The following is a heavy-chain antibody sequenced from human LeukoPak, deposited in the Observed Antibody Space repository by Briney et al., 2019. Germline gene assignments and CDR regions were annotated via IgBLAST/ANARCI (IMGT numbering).Heavy chain of an antibody. D-gene: IGHD2-2*02. CDR3: AKGEYQLLYGDY. V-gene: IGHV3-23*01. Sequence: GGSLRLSCAASGFIFSSYAMSWVRQAPGKGLEWVSAISGSGGSTYYADSVKGRFTISRDNSKNTLYLQMNSLRAEDTAVYYCAKGEYQLLYGDYWGQGTLVTVSS. J-gene: IGHJ4*02. CDR1: GFIFSSYA. CDR2: ISGSGGST.